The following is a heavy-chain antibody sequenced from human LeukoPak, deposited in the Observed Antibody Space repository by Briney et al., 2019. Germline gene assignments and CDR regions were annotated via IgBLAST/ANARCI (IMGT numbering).Heavy chain of an antibody. CDR2: INPNSGGT. V-gene: IGHV1-2*02. D-gene: IGHD3-10*01. CDR1: GYTFTGYY. Sequence: ASVKVSCKASGYTFTGYYMHWVRQAPGQGLEWMGWINPNSGGTNYAQKFQGRVTMTRDTSISTAYMELSRLRSDDTAVYYCARDYGSGSGCYYYYGMDVWGQGTTVTVSS. CDR3: ARDYGSGSGCYYYYGMDV. J-gene: IGHJ6*02.